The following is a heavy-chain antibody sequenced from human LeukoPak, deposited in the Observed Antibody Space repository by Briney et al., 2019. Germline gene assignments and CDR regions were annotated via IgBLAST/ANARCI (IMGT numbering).Heavy chain of an antibody. Sequence: SVKVSCKASGGTYSSYAISWVRQAPGQGLEWMGGIIPIFGTANYAQKFQGRVTITADESTSTAYMELSSLRSEDTAVYYCATGVVVPAAPFDYWGQGTLVTVSS. CDR2: IIPIFGTA. CDR3: ATGVVVPAAPFDY. CDR1: GGTYSSYA. J-gene: IGHJ4*02. V-gene: IGHV1-69*13. D-gene: IGHD2-2*01.